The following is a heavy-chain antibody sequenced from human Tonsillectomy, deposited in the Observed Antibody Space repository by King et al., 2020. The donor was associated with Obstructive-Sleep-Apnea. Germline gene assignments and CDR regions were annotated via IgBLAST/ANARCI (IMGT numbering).Heavy chain of an antibody. CDR1: GGSIRTAGNY. CDR2: IFYSGNT. V-gene: IGHV4-31*03. D-gene: IGHD5-12*01. J-gene: IGHJ3*02. Sequence: VQLQESGPGLMKPSQTLSLTCSVSGGSIRTAGNYWSWIRHHPGKCLEWIGYIFYSGNTYYNPSFKSRSTISRDTSSNQFFLKMSSVTATDTAVYYCARLVASTRAFDIWGQGTMVTVSS. CDR3: ARLVASTRAFDI.